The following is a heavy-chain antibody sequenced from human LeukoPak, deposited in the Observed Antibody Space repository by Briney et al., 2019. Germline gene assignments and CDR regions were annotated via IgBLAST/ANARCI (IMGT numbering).Heavy chain of an antibody. CDR2: ISSSGSTI. Sequence: PGGSLRLSCAASGFTFSSYEMNWVRQAPGKGLEWVSYISSSGSTIYYADSVKGRFTISRDNAKNSLYLQTNSLRAEDTAVYYCARGGYSYGRYYYYGMDVWGQGTTVTVSS. V-gene: IGHV3-48*03. CDR3: ARGGYSYGRYYYYGMDV. CDR1: GFTFSSYE. J-gene: IGHJ6*02. D-gene: IGHD5-18*01.